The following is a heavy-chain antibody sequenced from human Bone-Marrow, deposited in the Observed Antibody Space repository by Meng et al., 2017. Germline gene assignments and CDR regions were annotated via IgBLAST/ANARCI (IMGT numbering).Heavy chain of an antibody. CDR1: GFSFSSYA. CDR3: AKDLGNFMYYYGSGSYYIGASYYYGMDV. CDR2: ISGSGGST. J-gene: IGHJ6*02. V-gene: IGHV3-23*01. Sequence: GGSLRLSCAASGFSFSSYAINWVRQAPGKGLEWVSAISGSGGSTCYADSVKGRFTISRDNSKNTLYLQMNSLRAEDTAVYYCAKDLGNFMYYYGSGSYYIGASYYYGMDVWGQGTTVTVSS. D-gene: IGHD3-10*01.